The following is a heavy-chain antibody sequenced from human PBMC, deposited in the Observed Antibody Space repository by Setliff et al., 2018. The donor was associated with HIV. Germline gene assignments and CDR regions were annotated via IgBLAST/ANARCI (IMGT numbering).Heavy chain of an antibody. CDR3: TTAPFTMIIPIISKDAFDV. D-gene: IGHD3-22*01. Sequence: GGSLRLSCAGSGFTFTDAWVSWVRQAPGKGLEWVGRIQSKTGGVTGTPDYTAPVRGRFTISRDDSGDTVFLQMNSLKTEDTAMYYCTTAPFTMIIPIISKDAFDVWGQGTMVTVSS. J-gene: IGHJ3*01. V-gene: IGHV3-15*01. CDR1: GFTFTDAW. CDR2: IQSKTGGVTGTP.